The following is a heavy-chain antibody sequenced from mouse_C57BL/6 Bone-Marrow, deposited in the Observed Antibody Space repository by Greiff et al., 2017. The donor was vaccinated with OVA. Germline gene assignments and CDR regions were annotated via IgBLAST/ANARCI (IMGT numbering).Heavy chain of an antibody. CDR2: IYPRSGNT. D-gene: IGHD3-2*02. Sequence: QVQLQQSGAELARPGASVKLSCKASGYTFTSYGISWVKQRTGQGLEWIGEIYPRSGNTYYNEKFKGKATLTADKSSSTAYMELRSLTSEDSAVYFCARSGGGGPDDWGQGTTLTVSS. V-gene: IGHV1-81*01. J-gene: IGHJ2*01. CDR1: GYTFTSYG. CDR3: ARSGGGGPDD.